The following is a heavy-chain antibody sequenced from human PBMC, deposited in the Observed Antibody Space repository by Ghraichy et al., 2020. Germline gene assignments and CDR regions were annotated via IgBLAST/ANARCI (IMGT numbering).Heavy chain of an antibody. J-gene: IGHJ2*01. CDR2: ISGSGSST. CDR3: AKEGAAGGYWYFDL. Sequence: GGSLRLSCAASGVTFSSYAMSWVRQAPGKGLEWVSGISGSGSSTYYADSVKGRFTVSRDNSKNTLSLQMNSLRAEDTAVYYCAKEGAAGGYWYFDLWGRGTLVTVSS. V-gene: IGHV3-23*01. CDR1: GVTFSSYA. D-gene: IGHD1-26*01.